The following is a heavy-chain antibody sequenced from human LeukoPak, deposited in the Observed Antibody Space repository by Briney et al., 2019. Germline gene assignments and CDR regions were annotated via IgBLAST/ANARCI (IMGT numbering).Heavy chain of an antibody. D-gene: IGHD2-2*01. CDR3: AREPGRPGYYYGMDV. Sequence: SVKVSCKPSGGTFFSYAISWVRQAPGQGLEWMGRIIPVLHITTYAQKFQGRVSITANRSTNTVYMKLCSLTSEDTAVYYCAREPGRPGYYYGMDVWGQGTTVTVSS. V-gene: IGHV1-69*04. CDR2: IIPVLHIT. J-gene: IGHJ6*02. CDR1: GGTFFSYA.